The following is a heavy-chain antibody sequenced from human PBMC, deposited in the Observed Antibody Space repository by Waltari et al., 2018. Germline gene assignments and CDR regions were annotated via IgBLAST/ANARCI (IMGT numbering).Heavy chain of an antibody. CDR1: GGSLSCFY. Sequence: QVQLQESGTSLLKPSETLSLICSVSGGSLSCFYWRWVRQPPGRGQDWIGYIYYSGRTNCNPARKSRVTMSVDTSKNQVSLKLSSVTAADTAIDDSARGGGGDWEWFDPWGQGTLVTVAS. D-gene: IGHD2-21*02. J-gene: IGHJ5*02. V-gene: IGHV4-59*01. CDR3: ARGGGGDWEWFDP. CDR2: IYYSGRT.